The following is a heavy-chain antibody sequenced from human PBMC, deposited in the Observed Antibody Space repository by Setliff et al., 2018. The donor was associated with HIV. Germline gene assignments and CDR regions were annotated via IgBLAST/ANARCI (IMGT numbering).Heavy chain of an antibody. J-gene: IGHJ6*03. D-gene: IGHD3-3*01. Sequence: SETLSLTCAVYGGSLSDYYWSWIRQPPGKGLEWIGEINHSGSTNFNPSLKSRVIISVDTSKNQFSLKLSSVTAADTAMYYCARDVYDYDFGGYFYMDVWGKGTTVTVSS. V-gene: IGHV4-34*01. CDR1: GGSLSDYY. CDR2: INHSGST. CDR3: ARDVYDYDFGGYFYMDV.